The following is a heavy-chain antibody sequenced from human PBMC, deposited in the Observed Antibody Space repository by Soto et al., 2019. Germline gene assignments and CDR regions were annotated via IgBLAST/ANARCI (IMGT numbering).Heavy chain of an antibody. CDR3: ARRLKYSAEAGLFDC. Sequence: GGSLRLSCVASGFTFSDHYMDWVRQAPGKGLEWVARSRDRAHSYSTEYAASVKGRFTISRDNSQNSLYLQMNNLRTDDTAVYYCARRLKYSAEAGLFDCWGQGTLVTVSS. CDR1: GFTFSDHY. D-gene: IGHD5-12*01. J-gene: IGHJ4*02. CDR2: SRDRAHSYST. V-gene: IGHV3-72*01.